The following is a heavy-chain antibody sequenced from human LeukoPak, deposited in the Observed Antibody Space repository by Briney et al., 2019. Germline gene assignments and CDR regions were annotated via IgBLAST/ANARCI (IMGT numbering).Heavy chain of an antibody. V-gene: IGHV4-59*08. CDR1: DGSISSYY. Sequence: SETLSLTCTVSDGSISSYYWSWIRQPPGKGLEWIGYIYYSGSTNYNPSLKSRVTISVDTSKNQFSLKLSSVTAADTAVYYCARLRRIAAAGNNWFDPWGQGTLVTVSS. CDR3: ARLRRIAAAGNNWFDP. D-gene: IGHD6-13*01. CDR2: IYYSGST. J-gene: IGHJ5*02.